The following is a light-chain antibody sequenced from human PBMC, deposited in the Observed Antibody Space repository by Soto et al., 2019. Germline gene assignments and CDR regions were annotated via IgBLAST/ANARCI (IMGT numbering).Light chain of an antibody. CDR2: DVS. Sequence: QSALTQPASVSGSPGQSITISCTGTSSEIGAYNYVSWYQQHPGKAPKLLIYDVSDRPSGVSNRFSGSKSGNTASLTISGLQAEDEADYYCSSYTTSSTLDVFGSGTKVTVL. CDR3: SSYTTSSTLDV. V-gene: IGLV2-14*01. J-gene: IGLJ1*01. CDR1: SSEIGAYNY.